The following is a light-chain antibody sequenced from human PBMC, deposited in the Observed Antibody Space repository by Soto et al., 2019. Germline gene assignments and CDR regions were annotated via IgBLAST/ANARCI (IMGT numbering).Light chain of an antibody. CDR1: QSVSSN. CDR2: GAS. V-gene: IGKV3-15*01. Sequence: EIVMTQSPATLSVSPGERATLSCRASQSVSSNLAWYQQKPGQAPRLLIYGASTRATGIPARFSGSRSGTEFTLTISSLQYEDFAVSYCQQYNNWPPWTFGQGTKVEIK. CDR3: QQYNNWPPWT. J-gene: IGKJ1*01.